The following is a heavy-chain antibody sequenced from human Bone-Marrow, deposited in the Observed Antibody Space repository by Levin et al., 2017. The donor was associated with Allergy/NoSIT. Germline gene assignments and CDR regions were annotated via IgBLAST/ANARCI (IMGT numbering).Heavy chain of an antibody. V-gene: IGHV1-46*01. J-gene: IGHJ6*02. D-gene: IGHD2-2*02. CDR3: AREGTDLRSIQNYYYYGMDV. CDR1: GYTFTSYY. CDR2: INPSGGST. Sequence: ASVKVSCKASGYTFTSYYMHWVRQAPGQGLEWMGIINPSGGSTSYAQKFQGRVTMTRDTSTSTVYMELSSLRSEDTAVYYCAREGTDLRSIQNYYYYGMDVWGQGTTVTVSS.